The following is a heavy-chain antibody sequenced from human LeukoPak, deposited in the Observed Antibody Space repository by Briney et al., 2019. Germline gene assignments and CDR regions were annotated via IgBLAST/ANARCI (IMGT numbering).Heavy chain of an antibody. J-gene: IGHJ4*02. Sequence: GRSLRLSCAASGFSFSSSAMIWVRQAPGKGLEWVSAISYSSSYTYYADSVKGRFTISRDNSKNTLYLQMNSLRAEDTAVYYCARDGTTTTMTSEPYWGQGTLVTVSS. CDR3: ARDGTTTTMTSEPY. CDR2: ISYSSSYT. CDR1: GFSFSSSA. V-gene: IGHV3-23*01. D-gene: IGHD4-17*01.